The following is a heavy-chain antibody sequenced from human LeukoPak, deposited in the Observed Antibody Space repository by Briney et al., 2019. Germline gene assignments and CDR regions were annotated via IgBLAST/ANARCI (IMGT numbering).Heavy chain of an antibody. D-gene: IGHD3-3*01. CDR1: GFTFGDYA. Sequence: PGGSLRLSCTASGFTFGDYAMSWVRQAPGKGLEWVGFIRSKAYGGTTEYAASVKGRFTISRDVSKSIAYLQMNSLKTEDTAVYYCTRAGDDFWTWGDAFDIWGQGTMVTVSS. V-gene: IGHV3-49*04. J-gene: IGHJ3*02. CDR3: TRAGDDFWTWGDAFDI. CDR2: IRSKAYGGTT.